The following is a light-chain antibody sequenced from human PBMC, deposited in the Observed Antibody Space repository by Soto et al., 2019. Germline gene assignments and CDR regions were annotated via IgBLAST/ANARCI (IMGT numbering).Light chain of an antibody. CDR2: GAS. Sequence: EIVLTQSPGTLALSPGERATLSCRASQSVSSSYLAWYQQKPGQPPRLLIYGASSRATGIPDRFSGSGSGTDFTLTISRLQPEDVAIYYCQQYGGVPYTFGQGTQVDIK. CDR1: QSVSSSY. CDR3: QQYGGVPYT. V-gene: IGKV3-20*01. J-gene: IGKJ2*01.